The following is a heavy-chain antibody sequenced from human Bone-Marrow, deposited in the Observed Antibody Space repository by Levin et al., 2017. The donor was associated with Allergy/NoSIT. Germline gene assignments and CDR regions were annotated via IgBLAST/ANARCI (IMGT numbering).Heavy chain of an antibody. J-gene: IGHJ4*01. CDR2: ISGDGGIT. CDR1: GFTFSRSS. V-gene: IGHV3-64D*06. D-gene: IGHD3-16*02. Sequence: GESLKISCSASGFTFSRSSLHWVLQAPGQGLQCVSTISGDGGITLHADSVKGRFIVSRNNSKNTLYLQMSSLRTEETDVDYSVKDGRSLYHDFVNWGRGTLVTVSS. CDR3: VKDGRSLYHDFVN.